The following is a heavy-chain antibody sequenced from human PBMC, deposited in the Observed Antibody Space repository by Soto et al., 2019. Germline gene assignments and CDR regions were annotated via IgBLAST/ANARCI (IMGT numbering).Heavy chain of an antibody. Sequence: PSETLSLTCTVSGGSISSYYWSWIRQPPGKGLEWIGYIYYSGSTNYNPSLKSRVTISVDTSKNQFSLKLSSVTAADTAVYYCARVNIVVVPAAEVAATGYWFAPWGQGTLVTVSS. D-gene: IGHD2-2*01. CDR2: IYYSGST. CDR3: ARVNIVVVPAAEVAATGYWFAP. J-gene: IGHJ5*02. V-gene: IGHV4-59*01. CDR1: GGSISSYY.